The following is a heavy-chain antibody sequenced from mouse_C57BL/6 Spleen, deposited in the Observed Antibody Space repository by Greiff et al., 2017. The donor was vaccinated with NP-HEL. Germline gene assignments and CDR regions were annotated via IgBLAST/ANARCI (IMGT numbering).Heavy chain of an antibody. J-gene: IGHJ4*01. Sequence: QVQLQQSGAELARPGASVKMSCKASGYTFTSYTMHWVKQRPGQGLEWIGYINPSSGYTKYNQKFKDKATLTADKSSSTAYMQLSSLTSEDTASYYCERQDNYYGSRTVGAMDYWGQGTSVTVSS. D-gene: IGHD1-1*01. V-gene: IGHV1-4*01. CDR3: ERQDNYYGSRTVGAMDY. CDR2: INPSSGYT. CDR1: GYTFTSYT.